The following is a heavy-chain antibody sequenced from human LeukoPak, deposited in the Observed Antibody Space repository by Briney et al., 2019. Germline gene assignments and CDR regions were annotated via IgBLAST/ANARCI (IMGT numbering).Heavy chain of an antibody. CDR1: GFTFSSYS. J-gene: IGHJ3*02. D-gene: IGHD6-6*01. CDR2: ISSSSSYI. Sequence: GGSLRLSCAASGFTFSSYSMNWVRQAPGKGLEWVSSISSSSSYIYYADSVKGRFTISRDNAKNSLYLQMNSLRAEDTAVYYCARDNIAARRFCAFDIWGQGTMVTVSS. V-gene: IGHV3-21*01. CDR3: ARDNIAARRFCAFDI.